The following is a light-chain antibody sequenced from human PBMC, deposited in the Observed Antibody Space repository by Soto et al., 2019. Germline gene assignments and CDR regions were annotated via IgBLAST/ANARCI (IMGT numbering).Light chain of an antibody. CDR2: KAS. CDR3: QQYESFFPLT. CDR1: QNINSW. V-gene: IGKV1-5*03. Sequence: DIQMTQSPSTLSASVGDRVTITCRASQNINSWLAWYQQKPGKAPKLLIYKASNLESGVPSRFSGSGSGTDFTLTISSLQPDDFATYHCQQYESFFPLTFGGGTKVEIK. J-gene: IGKJ4*01.